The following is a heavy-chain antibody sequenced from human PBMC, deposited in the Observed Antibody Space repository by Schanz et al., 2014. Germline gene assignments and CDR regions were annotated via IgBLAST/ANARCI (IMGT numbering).Heavy chain of an antibody. CDR3: ARDRRRYCSTASCLHDNWFDP. CDR2: ISPYNGNT. Sequence: QGQLVQSGPEVKEPGASVKVSCEASRYTFNTYGLNWVRQAPGQGLEWMGWISPYNGNTNYAQKLQGRVTMTTDTSTGTAYMELRSLRSDDTAVYYCARDRRRYCSTASCLHDNWFDPWGQGTLXIVSS. J-gene: IGHJ5*02. V-gene: IGHV1-18*01. D-gene: IGHD2-2*01. CDR1: RYTFNTYG.